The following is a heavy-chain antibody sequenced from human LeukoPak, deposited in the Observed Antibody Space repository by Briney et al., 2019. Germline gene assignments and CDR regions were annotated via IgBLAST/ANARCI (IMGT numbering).Heavy chain of an antibody. CDR3: ARDRSGSYGY. CDR1: GFTFSSYS. J-gene: IGHJ4*02. V-gene: IGHV3-21*01. CDR2: ISSSSSYI. D-gene: IGHD1-26*01. Sequence: GGSLRLSCAASGFTFSSYSMHWVRQAPGKGLEWVSSISSSSSYIYYADSVKGRFTISRDNAKNSLYLQMNSLRAEDTAVYYCARDRSGSYGYWGQGTLVTVSS.